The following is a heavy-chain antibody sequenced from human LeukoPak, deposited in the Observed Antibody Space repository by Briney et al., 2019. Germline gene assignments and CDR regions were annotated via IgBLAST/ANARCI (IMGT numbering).Heavy chain of an antibody. Sequence: PGGSLRLSCVASGFTVNNNYMNWFRQGPGKGLEWVSVISSDGSTYYADSVTGRFTISRDNSKNTLYLQMNSLRVEDTAVYYCGRGDSSSWYPAFDYWGQGTLVTVSS. J-gene: IGHJ4*02. V-gene: IGHV3-53*01. CDR2: ISSDGST. D-gene: IGHD6-13*01. CDR3: GRGDSSSWYPAFDY. CDR1: GFTVNNNY.